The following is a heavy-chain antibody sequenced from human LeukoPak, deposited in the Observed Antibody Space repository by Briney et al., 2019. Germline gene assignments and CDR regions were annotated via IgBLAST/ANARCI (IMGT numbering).Heavy chain of an antibody. V-gene: IGHV3-23*01. CDR2: ISGSGGST. Sequence: GGSLRLSCAASGFTFSSYAMSWVRQAPGRGLEWVSAISGSGGSTYYADSVKGRFTTSRDNSKNTLYLQMNSLRAEDTAVYYCASGTKPYYSLFDYWGQGTLVTVSS. CDR3: ASGTKPYYSLFDY. J-gene: IGHJ4*02. CDR1: GFTFSSYA. D-gene: IGHD3-10*01.